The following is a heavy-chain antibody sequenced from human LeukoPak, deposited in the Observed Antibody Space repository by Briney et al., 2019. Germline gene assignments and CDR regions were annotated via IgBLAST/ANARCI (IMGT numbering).Heavy chain of an antibody. CDR2: INTDGTTT. J-gene: IGHJ4*02. V-gene: IGHV3-74*01. CDR1: GFTLSNYW. CDR3: ARFGWVPPAHFDY. D-gene: IGHD3-10*01. Sequence: QPGGSLRLSCAASGFTLSNYWMHWVRQAPGKGLVWVSHINTDGTTTNYADSVKVRFTISKDAAKNTLYLQMNSLRAEDTAVYYCARFGWVPPAHFDYWGQGTLVTVSS.